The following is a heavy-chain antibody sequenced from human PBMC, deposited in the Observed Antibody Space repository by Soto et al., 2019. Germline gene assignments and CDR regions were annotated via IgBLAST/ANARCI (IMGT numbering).Heavy chain of an antibody. CDR2: IYWDDDK. V-gene: IGHV2-5*02. Sequence: QITLKESGPTLVKPTQTLTLTCTFSGFSLSTTGVGVGWIRQPPGKALDWLALIYWDDDKRYSPSLKSRLTITKDTSKNQLSLTMTNMDAIDTATYYCVNATTVTTWVDYWGQGTLVTVSS. CDR1: GFSLSTTGVG. D-gene: IGHD4-17*01. CDR3: VNATTVTTWVDY. J-gene: IGHJ4*02.